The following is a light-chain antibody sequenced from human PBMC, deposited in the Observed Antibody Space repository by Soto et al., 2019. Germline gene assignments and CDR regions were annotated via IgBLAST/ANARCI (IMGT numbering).Light chain of an antibody. CDR1: QDISNY. CDR3: QQYNILPLT. J-gene: IGKJ4*01. V-gene: IGKV1-33*01. Sequence: DIQMSQSPSSPSASVGGRVTLTCQASQDISNYLNWFQQTPGKAPKLLIYDASNLETGVPSRFSGSGSETDFTFTISSLQPEDIATYYCQQYNILPLTFGGGTKVDIK. CDR2: DAS.